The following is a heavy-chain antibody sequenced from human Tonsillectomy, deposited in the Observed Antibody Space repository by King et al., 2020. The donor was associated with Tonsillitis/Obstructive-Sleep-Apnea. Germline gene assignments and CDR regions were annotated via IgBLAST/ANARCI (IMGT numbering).Heavy chain of an antibody. CDR2: ILYDGRN. CDR1: GFTFSSYA. D-gene: IGHD6-13*01. CDR3: ARDQSGTIAAASPDY. V-gene: IGHV3-30*01. Sequence: QLVQSGGGVVQPGRSLRLSCAASGFTFSSYAIHWVRQAPGKGLEWVAGILYDGRNDAESVKGRFTISRDNSKNTLFLQMNSLLAEDTAVYCARDQSGTIAAASPDYWGQGTLVTVSS. J-gene: IGHJ4*02.